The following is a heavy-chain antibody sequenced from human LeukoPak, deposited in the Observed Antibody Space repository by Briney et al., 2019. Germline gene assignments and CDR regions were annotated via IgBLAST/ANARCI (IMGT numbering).Heavy chain of an antibody. J-gene: IGHJ4*02. V-gene: IGHV4-39*01. Sequence: SETLSLTCTVSGGSIGSSSYYCGWIRQPPGKGLEWIGTIYYSGSTYYNPSLKSRVTISVDTSKNQFSLKLSSVTAADTAVYYCARVDTAMASDYWGQGTLVTVSS. CDR2: IYYSGST. CDR1: GGSIGSSSYY. CDR3: ARVDTAMASDY. D-gene: IGHD5-18*01.